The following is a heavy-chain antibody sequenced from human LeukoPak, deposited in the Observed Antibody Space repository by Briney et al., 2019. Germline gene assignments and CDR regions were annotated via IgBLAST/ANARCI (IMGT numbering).Heavy chain of an antibody. D-gene: IGHD2-21*01. CDR2: ISYDGSNK. V-gene: IGHV3-30*04. Sequence: GGSLRLSCAASGFTFSSYAMHWVRQAPGKGLEWVAGISYDGSNKYYADSVKGRFTISRDNSKNTLHLQMNSLRAEDTAVYYCARDGIYSFLATEYWGQGTLVTVSS. CDR3: ARDGIYSFLATEY. CDR1: GFTFSSYA. J-gene: IGHJ4*02.